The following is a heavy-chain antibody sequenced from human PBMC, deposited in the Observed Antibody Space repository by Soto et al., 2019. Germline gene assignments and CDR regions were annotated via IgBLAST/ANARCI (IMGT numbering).Heavy chain of an antibody. CDR3: AADGHYDFWSGYYTGIRCLGV. CDR2: INHSGST. Sequence: PSATLSLTCAVYGGSFIGYYWSWIRQPPGKGLEWIGEINHSGSTNYNPSLKSRVTISVDTSKNQFSLKLSSVTAADTAVYYCAADGHYDFWSGYYTGIRCLGVCGHGTTVTVSS. V-gene: IGHV4-34*01. CDR1: GGSFIGYY. D-gene: IGHD3-3*01. J-gene: IGHJ6*02.